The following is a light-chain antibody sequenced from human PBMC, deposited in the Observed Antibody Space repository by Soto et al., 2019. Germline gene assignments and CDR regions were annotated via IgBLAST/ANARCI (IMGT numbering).Light chain of an antibody. CDR3: SLYTSENAYV. J-gene: IGLJ1*01. CDR1: SSDIGGGVYNY. V-gene: IGLV2-14*01. CDR2: EVS. Sequence: QSALTQPASVSGSPGQSITISCTGTSSDIGGGVYNYVSWYQQHPGKAPKLIIYEVSNRPSGVSNRFSGSKSGNTASLTISGLQAADEADYYCSLYTSENAYVFGTGTKLTVL.